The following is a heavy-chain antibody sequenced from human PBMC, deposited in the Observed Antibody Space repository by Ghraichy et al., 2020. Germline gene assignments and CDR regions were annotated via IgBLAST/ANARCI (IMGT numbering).Heavy chain of an antibody. CDR3: AREGEYQLHLQAD. D-gene: IGHD2-2*01. J-gene: IGHJ4*02. CDR2: ISYDGSNK. CDR1: GFTFSSYA. V-gene: IGHV3-30-3*01. Sequence: GGSLRLSCAASGFTFSSYAMHWVRQAPGKGLEWVAVISYDGSNKYYADSVKGRFTISRDNSKNTLYLQMNSLRAEDTAVYYCAREGEYQLHLQADWGQGTLVTVSS.